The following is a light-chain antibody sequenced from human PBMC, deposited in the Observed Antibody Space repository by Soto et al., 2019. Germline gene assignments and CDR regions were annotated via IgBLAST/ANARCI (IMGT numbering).Light chain of an antibody. CDR3: AAWDDSLNYV. V-gene: IGLV1-44*01. Sequence: QPVLTQPPSASGTPGQRVTISCSGSSSNIGSHTVNWYQQLPGTAPKLLIYSHNQRPSGVPDRFSGSKSGTSASLAISGLQSEDEADYYCAAWDDSLNYVFGNGTKLTVL. CDR1: SSNIGSHT. J-gene: IGLJ1*01. CDR2: SHN.